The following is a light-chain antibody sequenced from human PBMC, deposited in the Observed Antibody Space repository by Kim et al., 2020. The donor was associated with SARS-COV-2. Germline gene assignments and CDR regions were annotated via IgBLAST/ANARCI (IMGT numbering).Light chain of an antibody. Sequence: EIVLTQPPGTLPLSPGERATLSCRPSQSVSRYLAWYQQKPGQAPRLLIYSISTRATGIPDRFTGSGSGTDFTLTISRLEPEDFAMYYCQQYGSSPLTFGGGTKVDIK. J-gene: IGKJ4*01. CDR2: SIS. CDR3: QQYGSSPLT. V-gene: IGKV3-20*01. CDR1: QSVSRY.